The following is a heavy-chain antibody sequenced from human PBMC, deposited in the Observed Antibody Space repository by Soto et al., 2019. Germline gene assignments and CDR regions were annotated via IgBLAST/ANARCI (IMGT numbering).Heavy chain of an antibody. CDR3: ARGLEEDIVVVVAATRRGGLDY. CDR2: INHSGST. Sequence: QVQLQQWGAGLLKPSETLSLTCAVYGGSFSGYYWSWIRQPPGKGLEWIGEINHSGSTNYNPSLTSRVTISVDTSKNQFSLKLISVTAADTAVYYCARGLEEDIVVVVAATRRGGLDYWGQGTLVTVSS. V-gene: IGHV4-34*01. J-gene: IGHJ4*02. CDR1: GGSFSGYY. D-gene: IGHD2-15*01.